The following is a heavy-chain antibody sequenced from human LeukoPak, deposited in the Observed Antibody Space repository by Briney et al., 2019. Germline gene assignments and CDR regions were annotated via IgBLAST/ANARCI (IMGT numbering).Heavy chain of an antibody. V-gene: IGHV4-34*01. CDR3: ARGPRGSSWY. Sequence: PSDTLSLTFAVYGGSFSGYYWSWIRQPPGKGLEWIGEINHSGSTNYNPSLKSRVTISVDTSKNKFSLKLSSVTAADTAVYYCARGPRGSSWYWGQGTLVTVSS. CDR2: INHSGST. CDR1: GGSFSGYY. J-gene: IGHJ4*02. D-gene: IGHD6-13*01.